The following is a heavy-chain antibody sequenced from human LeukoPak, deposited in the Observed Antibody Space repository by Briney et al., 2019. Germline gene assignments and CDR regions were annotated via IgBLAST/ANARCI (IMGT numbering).Heavy chain of an antibody. CDR2: IYTNGST. D-gene: IGHD3-10*01. Sequence: SQTLSLTCTVSGGSISSGSYYWSWIRQPAGKGLEWIGRIYTNGSTNYNPSLKSRVTISVDTSKNQFSLKLSSVTAADTAVYYCARAIITMVRGVSAPNWFDPWGQGTLVTVSS. J-gene: IGHJ5*02. CDR3: ARAIITMVRGVSAPNWFDP. V-gene: IGHV4-61*02. CDR1: GGSISSGSYY.